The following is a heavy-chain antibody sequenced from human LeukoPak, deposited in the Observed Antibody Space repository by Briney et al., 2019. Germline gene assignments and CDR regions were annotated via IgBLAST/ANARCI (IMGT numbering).Heavy chain of an antibody. Sequence: GGSLRLSCAVSGFSFDDYALHWVRQVPGKGLEWVAFSSWIEGHTDYLDSVKGRFTISRDNSKNSLSLQMNSLRAEDSALYHCVRSRAASLGYFDFWGQGTLVTVSS. CDR1: GFSFDDYA. CDR2: SSWIEGHT. V-gene: IGHV3-43D*03. D-gene: IGHD1-26*01. J-gene: IGHJ4*02. CDR3: VRSRAASLGYFDF.